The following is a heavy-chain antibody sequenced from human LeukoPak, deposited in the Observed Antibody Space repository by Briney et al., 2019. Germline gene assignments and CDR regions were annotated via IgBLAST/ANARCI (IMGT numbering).Heavy chain of an antibody. CDR2: IYSGGST. J-gene: IGHJ4*02. CDR1: GFTVSTNY. CDR3: ARGYDRAVIITQ. Sequence: PGRSLRLSCAASGFTVSTNYMSWVRQAPGKGLEWVSAIYSGGSTYYADSVKGRFTVSRDNSKNTMYLQMNSLRAEDTAVYYCARGYDRAVIITQWGQGTLVTVSS. D-gene: IGHD3-10*02. V-gene: IGHV3-66*01.